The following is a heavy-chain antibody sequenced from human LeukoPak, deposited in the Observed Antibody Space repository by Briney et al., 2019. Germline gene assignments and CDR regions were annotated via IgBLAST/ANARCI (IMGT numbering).Heavy chain of an antibody. V-gene: IGHV1-69*05. Sequence: SVKVSCKASGGTFSSYAISWVRQAPGQGLEWMGRIIPIFGTANYAQKFQGRVTITTDETTSTAYMELSSLRSEDTAVYYCARGGYCTNGVCRSGYYYYYMDVWGKGTTVTVSS. CDR2: IIPIFGTA. CDR1: GGTFSSYA. D-gene: IGHD2-8*01. CDR3: ARGGYCTNGVCRSGYYYYYMDV. J-gene: IGHJ6*03.